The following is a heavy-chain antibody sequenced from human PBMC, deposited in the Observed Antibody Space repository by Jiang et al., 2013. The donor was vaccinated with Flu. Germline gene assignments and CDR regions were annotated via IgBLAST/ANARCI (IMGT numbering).Heavy chain of an antibody. CDR1: GDTISETIYY. CDR2: VYYDGTT. V-gene: IGHV4-39*01. J-gene: IGHJ6*02. CDR3: ARRRDGYKYYYGMDV. Sequence: GLVKPSETLSLTCTVSGDTISETIYYWGWIRQPSGKGLEWIGTVYYDGTTYYNPSLKSRVTISVDTSKNQLSLKLSSVTAADTAVYYCARRRDGYKYYYGMDVWGQGTTVTVSS. D-gene: IGHD5-24*01.